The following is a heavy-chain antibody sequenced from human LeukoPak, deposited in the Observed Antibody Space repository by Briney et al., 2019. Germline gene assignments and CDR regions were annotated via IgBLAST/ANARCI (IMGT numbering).Heavy chain of an antibody. CDR1: GGTFSSYA. V-gene: IGHV1-69*04. Sequence: GASVKVSCKASGGTFSSYAISWVRQAPGQGLEWMGRIIPIFGIANYAQKFQGRVTITADKSTSTAYMELSSLRSEDTAVYYCATSLQDIVVVPAILDYWGQGTLVTVYS. D-gene: IGHD2-2*01. CDR2: IIPIFGIA. J-gene: IGHJ4*02. CDR3: ATSLQDIVVVPAILDY.